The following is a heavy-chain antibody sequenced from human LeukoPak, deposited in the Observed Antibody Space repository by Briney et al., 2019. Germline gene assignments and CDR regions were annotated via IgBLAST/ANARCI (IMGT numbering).Heavy chain of an antibody. Sequence: PGGSLRLSCAASGYTFDDYGMSWVRQAPGKGLEWVSGINWNGGSTGYADSVKGRFTISRDNAKNSLYLQMNSLRAEDTALYYCARDPEDYYYYYYMDVWGKGTTVTVSS. CDR2: INWNGGST. J-gene: IGHJ6*03. CDR3: ARDPEDYYYYYYMDV. CDR1: GYTFDDYG. V-gene: IGHV3-20*04.